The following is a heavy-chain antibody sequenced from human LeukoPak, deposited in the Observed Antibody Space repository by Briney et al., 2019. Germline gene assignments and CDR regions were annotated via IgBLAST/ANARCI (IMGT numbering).Heavy chain of an antibody. Sequence: GGSLRLSCAASGFTFDDYAMHWVRQAPGKGLEWVSGISWNSGSIGYADSVKGRFTISRDNAKNSLYLQMNSLRAEDTALYYCAKDYSSGYYGVGGNDYWGQGTLVTVSP. CDR1: GFTFDDYA. J-gene: IGHJ4*02. D-gene: IGHD3-22*01. CDR3: AKDYSSGYYGVGGNDY. V-gene: IGHV3-9*01. CDR2: ISWNSGSI.